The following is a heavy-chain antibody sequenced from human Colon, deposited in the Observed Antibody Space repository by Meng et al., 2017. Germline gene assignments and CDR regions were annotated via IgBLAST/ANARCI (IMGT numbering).Heavy chain of an antibody. J-gene: IGHJ3*02. V-gene: IGHV3-53*04. D-gene: IGHD3-10*02. CDR2: IYSGGST. CDR3: RCSGSYYPTNDAFDI. Sequence: GSLRLSCAASGFTVSSNYMSWVRQAPGKGLEWVSVIYSGGSTYYADSVKGRFTISRHNSKNTLYLQMNSLRAEDTAVYYCRCSGSYYPTNDAFDIWGQGTMVTVSS. CDR1: GFTVSSNY.